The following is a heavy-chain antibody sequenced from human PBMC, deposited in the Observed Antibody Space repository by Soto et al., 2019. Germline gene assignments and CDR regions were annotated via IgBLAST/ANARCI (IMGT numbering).Heavy chain of an antibody. CDR1: GFTFSSYA. V-gene: IGHV3-30-3*01. CDR3: AAYNWNYSGLNDAFDI. D-gene: IGHD1-7*01. Sequence: GGSLRLSCAASGFTFSSYAMHWVRQAPGKGLEWVAVITYNGSNKYYADSVKGRFTISRDNSKNTLYLQMNSLRSDDTAVYYCAAYNWNYSGLNDAFDIWGQGTMVTVSS. CDR2: ITYNGSNK. J-gene: IGHJ3*02.